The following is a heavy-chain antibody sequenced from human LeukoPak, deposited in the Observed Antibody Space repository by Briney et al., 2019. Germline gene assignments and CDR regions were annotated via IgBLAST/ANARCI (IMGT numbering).Heavy chain of an antibody. CDR2: IYHSGST. V-gene: IGHV4-4*02. CDR1: GGSISSSNW. Sequence: SETLSLTCAVSGGSISSSNWWSWVRQPPGKGLEWIGEIYHSGSTNYNPSLKSRVTISVDKSKNQFSLKLSSVTAADTAVYYCAREGREPGYYDSSGYSHNWFDPWGQGTLVTVSS. CDR3: AREGREPGYYDSSGYSHNWFDP. D-gene: IGHD3-22*01. J-gene: IGHJ5*02.